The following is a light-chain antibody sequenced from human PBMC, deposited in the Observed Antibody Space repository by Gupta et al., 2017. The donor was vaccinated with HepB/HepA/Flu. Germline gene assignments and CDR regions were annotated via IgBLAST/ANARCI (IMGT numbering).Light chain of an antibody. CDR3: QQTYSTPRT. J-gene: IGKJ1*01. V-gene: IGKV1-39*01. CDR1: QSISIY. CDR2: GAS. Sequence: ITQSPSSLSASVGDRVTITCRPSQSISIYLNWYQQKPGKAPKLLIYGASTLQSGVPSRFSGSGSETLFTLAISSVQPEDFATYYCQQTYSTPRTFGXGTKVEI.